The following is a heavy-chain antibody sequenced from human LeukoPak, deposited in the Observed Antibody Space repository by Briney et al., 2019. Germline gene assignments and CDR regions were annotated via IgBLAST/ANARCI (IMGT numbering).Heavy chain of an antibody. CDR2: INSDGSST. Sequence: GGSLRLSCAASGTTFRNYWMHWVRQVPGKGLVWVSRINSDGSSTNYADSVKGRFTISRGNAKNTLYLQMNSLRAEDTAVYYCASPYCSGDSCYSGYWGQGTLVTVSS. V-gene: IGHV3-74*01. CDR3: ASPYCSGDSCYSGY. CDR1: GTTFRNYW. J-gene: IGHJ4*02. D-gene: IGHD2-15*01.